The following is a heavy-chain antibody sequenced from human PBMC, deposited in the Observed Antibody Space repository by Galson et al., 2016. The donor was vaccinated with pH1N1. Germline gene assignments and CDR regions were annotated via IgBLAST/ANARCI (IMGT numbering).Heavy chain of an antibody. CDR3: AKDLPTSWDFDS. J-gene: IGHJ4*02. CDR1: GFNFNNYG. Sequence: SLRLSCAASGFNFNNYGMTWVRQAPGRGLEWVSNVNGAGRVTYYADSVKGRFTISRDNSKNTMYLQMNNLSAEDTAVYYGAKDLPTSWDFDSWGQGTRVTVSS. CDR2: VNGAGRVT. D-gene: IGHD2-2*01. V-gene: IGHV3-23*01.